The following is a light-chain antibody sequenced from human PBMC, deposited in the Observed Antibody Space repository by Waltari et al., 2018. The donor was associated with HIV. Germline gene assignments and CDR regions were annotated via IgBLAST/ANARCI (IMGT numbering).Light chain of an antibody. J-gene: IGLJ7*01. Sequence: SYELTQPPSVSVSPGQTARITCSGDVLPKQYAYWYQQKPGQAPVVVMSKDSERPSGIPERFSGSSSGTTGTLTISGVQAEDEADYYCQSADSSGTYAVFGGGTQLTVL. CDR2: KDS. V-gene: IGLV3-25*03. CDR1: VLPKQY. CDR3: QSADSSGTYAV.